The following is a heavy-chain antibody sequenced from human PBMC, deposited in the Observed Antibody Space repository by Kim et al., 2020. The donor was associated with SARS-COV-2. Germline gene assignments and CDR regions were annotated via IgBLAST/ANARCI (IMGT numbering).Heavy chain of an antibody. V-gene: IGHV3-23*01. CDR3: AKGVGSSYVDY. D-gene: IGHD6-13*01. J-gene: IGHJ4*02. CDR2: T. Sequence: TYSADSVKRRFTISRDNSKNTLYLQMNSLRAEDTAVYYCAKGVGSSYVDYWGQGTLVTVSS.